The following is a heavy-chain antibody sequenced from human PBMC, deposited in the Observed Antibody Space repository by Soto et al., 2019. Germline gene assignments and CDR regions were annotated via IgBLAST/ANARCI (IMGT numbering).Heavy chain of an antibody. CDR3: AKKSEVGTTVTCVDD. Sequence: PGGSLRLSCTASGFTFSNYGMHWVRQAPGKGLEWVAIISYDGSNKHHADSVKGRFTISRDNSMNTLYLQMNSLRAEDTALYYCAKKSEVGTTVTCVDDWGQGTLVTVSS. J-gene: IGHJ4*02. CDR1: GFTFSNYG. CDR2: ISYDGSNK. D-gene: IGHD4-17*01. V-gene: IGHV3-30*18.